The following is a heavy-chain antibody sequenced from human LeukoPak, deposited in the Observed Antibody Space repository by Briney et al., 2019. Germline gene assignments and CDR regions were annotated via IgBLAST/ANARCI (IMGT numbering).Heavy chain of an antibody. V-gene: IGHV4-59*12. CDR2: IYYSGSGST. CDR3: ARDGYNNWYFDL. Sequence: PSETLSLTCTVSGGSLSSYYWSWIRQPPGKGLEWIGYIYYSGSGSTNYNPSLKSRVTISVDTSKNQFSLKLSSVTAADTAVYYCARDGYNNWYFDLWGRGTLVTVSS. D-gene: IGHD5-24*01. CDR1: GGSLSSYY. J-gene: IGHJ2*01.